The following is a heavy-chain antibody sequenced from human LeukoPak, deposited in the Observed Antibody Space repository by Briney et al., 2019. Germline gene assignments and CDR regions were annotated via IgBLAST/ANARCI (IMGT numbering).Heavy chain of an antibody. CDR2: INPNSGGT. CDR3: ARGDLDVSGSYYTLTY. D-gene: IGHD3-10*01. V-gene: IGHV1-2*02. CDR1: GGTFSSYA. Sequence: ASVKVSCKASGGTFSSYAISWVRQAPGQGLEWMGWINPNSGGTNYAQKFQGRVTMTRDTSISTAYMELSRLRSDDTAVYYCARGDLDVSGSYYTLTYWGQGTLVTVSS. J-gene: IGHJ4*02.